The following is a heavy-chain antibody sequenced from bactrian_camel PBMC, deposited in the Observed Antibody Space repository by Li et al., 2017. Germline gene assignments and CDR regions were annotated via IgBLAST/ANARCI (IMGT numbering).Heavy chain of an antibody. CDR1: LYIYSSYC. Sequence: VQLVESGGGSVQAGGSLRLSCEISLYIYSSYCMGWFRQAPGKEREAVAAHYTGTATTYAADSVAGRFAISGDNAKNAVSLQMNSLKPEDTDLYRCAYSWDVTAGQGLGAMTRPEFGYWGEGTQVTVS. CDR2: HYTGTATT. J-gene: IGHJ6*01. CDR3: AYSWDVTAGQGLGAMTRPEFGY. V-gene: IGHV3S40*01. D-gene: IGHD3*01.